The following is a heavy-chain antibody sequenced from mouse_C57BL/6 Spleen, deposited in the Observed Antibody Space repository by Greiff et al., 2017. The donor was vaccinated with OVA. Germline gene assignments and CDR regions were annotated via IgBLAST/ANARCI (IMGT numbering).Heavy chain of an antibody. Sequence: QVQLQQSGAELVMPGASVKLSCKASGYTFTSYWMHWVKQRPGQGLEWIGEIDPSDSYTNYNQKFKGKSTLTVDKSSSTAYMQLSSLTSEDSAVDYCARRAFSTTVVDPGYFGGWGTGTTVTVAS. V-gene: IGHV1-69*01. D-gene: IGHD1-1*01. CDR3: ARRAFSTTVVDPGYFGG. J-gene: IGHJ1*03. CDR2: IDPSDSYT. CDR1: GYTFTSYW.